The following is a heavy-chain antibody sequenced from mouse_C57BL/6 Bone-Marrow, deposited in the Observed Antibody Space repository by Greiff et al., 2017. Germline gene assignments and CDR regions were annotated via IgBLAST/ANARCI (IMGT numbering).Heavy chain of an antibody. V-gene: IGHV14-4*01. Sequence: EVKLQESGAELVRPGASVKLSCTASGFNIKDDYMPWVKQRPEQGLEWIGWIDPENGDTEYASKFQGKATITADTSSNTAYLQLSSLTSEDTAVYYCTTGYDGDPFDYWGQGTTLTVSS. CDR2: IDPENGDT. CDR1: GFNIKDDY. J-gene: IGHJ2*01. CDR3: TTGYDGDPFDY. D-gene: IGHD2-3*01.